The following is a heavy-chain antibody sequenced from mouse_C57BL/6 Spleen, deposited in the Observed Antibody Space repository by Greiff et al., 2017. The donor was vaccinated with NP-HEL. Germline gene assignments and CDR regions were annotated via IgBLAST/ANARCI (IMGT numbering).Heavy chain of an antibody. Sequence: QVQLQQPGTELVKPGASVKLSCKASGYTFTSYWMHWVKQRPGQGLEWIGNINPSNGGTNYNEKFKSKATLTVDKSSSTAYMRLSSLTSEDSAVYYCARSGYSNGPFDYWGQGTTLTVSS. CDR1: GYTFTSYW. CDR3: ARSGYSNGPFDY. D-gene: IGHD2-5*01. J-gene: IGHJ2*01. CDR2: INPSNGGT. V-gene: IGHV1-53*01.